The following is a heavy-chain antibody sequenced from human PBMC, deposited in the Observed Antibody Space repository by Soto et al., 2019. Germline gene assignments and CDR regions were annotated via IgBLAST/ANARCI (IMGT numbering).Heavy chain of an antibody. J-gene: IGHJ6*03. CDR1: GDRVSSNSAA. CDR3: ARGSYDILTGYYGYYYYYMDV. V-gene: IGHV6-1*01. CDR2: TYYRSKWYN. Sequence: SQTLSLTCAISGDRVSSNSAAWNWIRQSPSRGLEWLGRTYYRSKWYNDYAVSVKSRITINPDTSKNQFSLQLNSVTPEDTAVYYCARGSYDILTGYYGYYYYYMDVWGKGTTVTVSS. D-gene: IGHD3-9*01.